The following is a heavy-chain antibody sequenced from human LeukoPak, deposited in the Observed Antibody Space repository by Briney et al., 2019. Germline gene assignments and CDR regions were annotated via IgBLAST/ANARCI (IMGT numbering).Heavy chain of an antibody. Sequence: SETLSLTCTVSGGSISSYYWSWIRQPPGKGLEWIGYIYYSGSTNYNPSLKSRVTISVDTSKNQFSLKLSSVTAADTAVYYCAREDSSGWYGYFDLWGRGTLVTVSS. V-gene: IGHV4-59*01. D-gene: IGHD6-19*01. J-gene: IGHJ2*01. CDR1: GGSISSYY. CDR2: IYYSGST. CDR3: AREDSSGWYGYFDL.